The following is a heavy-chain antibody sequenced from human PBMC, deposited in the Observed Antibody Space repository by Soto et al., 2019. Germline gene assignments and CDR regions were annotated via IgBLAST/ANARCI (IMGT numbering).Heavy chain of an antibody. D-gene: IGHD2-2*01. V-gene: IGHV4-59*01. CDR3: ARGIPASNRRSYYFDY. J-gene: IGHJ4*02. CDR1: GGSISSYY. CDR2: IYYSGST. Sequence: SETLSLTCTVSGGSISSYYWSWIRQPPGKGLEWIGYIYYSGSTNYNPSLKSRVTISVDTSKDQFSLKLSSVTAADTAVYYCARGIPASNRRSYYFDYWGQGTLVTVSS.